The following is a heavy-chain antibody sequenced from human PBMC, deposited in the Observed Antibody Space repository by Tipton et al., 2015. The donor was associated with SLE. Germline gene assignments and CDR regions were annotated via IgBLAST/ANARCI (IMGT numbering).Heavy chain of an antibody. Sequence: TLSLTCTVSGGSIRSFRYYWGWIRQPPGKGLEWIGSFFYTGSSFYNPSLLSLESRVTISLDTSKKQFSLKLRSVTAADTAVYYCAGTPDRGSSDFNYWGQGTLVTVSS. V-gene: IGHV4-39*07. CDR1: GGSIRSFRYY. J-gene: IGHJ4*02. CDR2: FFYTGSS. CDR3: AGTPDRGSSDFNY. D-gene: IGHD3-10*01.